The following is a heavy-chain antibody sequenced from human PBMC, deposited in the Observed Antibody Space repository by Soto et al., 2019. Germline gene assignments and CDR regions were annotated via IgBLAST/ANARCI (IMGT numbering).Heavy chain of an antibody. CDR1: GFTFSDYY. CDR2: IGPSSSYT. V-gene: IGHV3-11*06. Sequence: GGSLRLSCAASGFTFSDYYMSWIRQAPGKGLEWVSYIGPSSSYTNYADSVKGRFTISRDNTKNSLYLQMNSLRAEDTAVYYCARVVRLMLYSDYWGQGTLVTVSS. J-gene: IGHJ4*02. CDR3: ARVVRLMLYSDY. D-gene: IGHD2-8*01.